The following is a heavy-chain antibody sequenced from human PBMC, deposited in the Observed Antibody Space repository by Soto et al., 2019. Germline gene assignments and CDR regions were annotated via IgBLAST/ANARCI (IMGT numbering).Heavy chain of an antibody. CDR2: IYYSGST. D-gene: IGHD2-15*01. J-gene: IGHJ6*03. CDR1: GVSISSSSYY. Sequence: PSETLSLTCTVSGVSISSSSYYWGWIRQPPGKGLEWIGSIYYSGSTYYNPSLKSRVTISVDTSKNQFSLKLSSVTAADTAVYYCARLWRGYCSGGSCSSAYYYYYYMDVWGKGTTVTVSS. CDR3: ARLWRGYCSGGSCSSAYYYYYYMDV. V-gene: IGHV4-39*01.